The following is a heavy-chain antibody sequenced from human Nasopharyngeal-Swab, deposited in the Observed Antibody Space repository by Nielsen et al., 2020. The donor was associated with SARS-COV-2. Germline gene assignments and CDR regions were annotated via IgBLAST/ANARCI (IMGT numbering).Heavy chain of an antibody. D-gene: IGHD4-23*01. CDR1: GFTFSSYW. J-gene: IGHJ4*02. Sequence: GESLKIPCAASGFTFSSYWMSWVRQAPGKGLEWVANIKQDGSEKYYVDSVKGRFTISRDNAKNSLYLQMNSLRAEDTAVYYCARVGYGGPFDYWGQGTLVTVSS. V-gene: IGHV3-7*01. CDR3: ARVGYGGPFDY. CDR2: IKQDGSEK.